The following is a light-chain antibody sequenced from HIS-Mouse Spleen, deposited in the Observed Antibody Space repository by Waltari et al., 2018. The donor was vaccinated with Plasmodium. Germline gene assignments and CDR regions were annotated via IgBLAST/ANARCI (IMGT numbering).Light chain of an antibody. Sequence: SYVLTQPPSVSVSPGQTARITCSGDALPKTYAYWYQQKSGQAPVLVIYEDSKRPSGIPERFSGSSSGTMATLTISGAQVEDEADYYCYSTDSSGNHRVFGGGTKLTVL. CDR3: YSTDSSGNHRV. J-gene: IGLJ3*02. CDR1: ALPKTY. V-gene: IGLV3-10*01. CDR2: EDS.